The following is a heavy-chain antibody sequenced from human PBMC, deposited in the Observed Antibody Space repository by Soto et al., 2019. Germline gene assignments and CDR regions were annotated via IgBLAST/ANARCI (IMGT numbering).Heavy chain of an antibody. Sequence: GGSLRLSCAASGFTFSRDGMSWVRQAPGKGLEWVSLVTDNGRSTYYADSVKGRFTISRDNTKNTLFLQMNSLRAEDTAVYYCAKERATTTAFDYWGQGALVTVSS. CDR3: AKERATTTAFDY. CDR1: GFTFSRDG. V-gene: IGHV3-23*01. CDR2: VTDNGRST. D-gene: IGHD4-17*01. J-gene: IGHJ4*02.